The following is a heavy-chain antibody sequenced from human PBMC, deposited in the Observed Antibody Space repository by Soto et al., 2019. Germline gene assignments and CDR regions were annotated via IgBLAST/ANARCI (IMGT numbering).Heavy chain of an antibody. D-gene: IGHD1-1*01. CDR3: ARDLWWLERHTPLPFDY. V-gene: IGHV1-18*04. Sequence: QVQLVQSGAEVKKPGASVKVSCKASGYTFTSYGISWVRQAPGQGLEWMGWISAYNDNTNYAQKLQGRVTMTTDTSTSTAYMELRSLRADDTAVYYCARDLWWLERHTPLPFDYWGQGTLVTVSS. CDR2: ISAYNDNT. J-gene: IGHJ4*02. CDR1: GYTFTSYG.